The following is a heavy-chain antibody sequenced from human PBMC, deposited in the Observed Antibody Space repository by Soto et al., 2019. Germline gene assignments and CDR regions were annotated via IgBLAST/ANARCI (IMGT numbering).Heavy chain of an antibody. CDR3: ARVSYCSTTSCYSGDSYYFDY. CDR1: GYSISSGYY. D-gene: IGHD2-2*01. CDR2: VYHSGNT. Sequence: PSETLSLTCVVSGYSISSGYYWGWIRQPPGRGLEWIGSVYHSGNTFYNPSLESRVTISIDTSRNQFSLKLSSVTAADTAIFYCARVSYCSTTSCYSGDSYYFDYWGRGTLVTVSS. J-gene: IGHJ4*02. V-gene: IGHV4-38-2*01.